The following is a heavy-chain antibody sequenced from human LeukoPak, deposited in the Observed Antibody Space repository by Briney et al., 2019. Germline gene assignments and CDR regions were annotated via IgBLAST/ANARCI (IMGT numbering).Heavy chain of an antibody. J-gene: IGHJ6*03. CDR3: ARGNYWTYYYYYMDV. D-gene: IGHD1-1*01. CDR2: MNPNSGNT. Sequence: ASVKVSCKASGYTFTSYDINWVRQATGQGLELMGWMNPNSGNTGYAQKFQGRVTMTRNTSISTAYMELSSLRSEDTAVYYCARGNYWTYYYYYMDVWGKGTTVTVSS. CDR1: GYTFTSYD. V-gene: IGHV1-8*01.